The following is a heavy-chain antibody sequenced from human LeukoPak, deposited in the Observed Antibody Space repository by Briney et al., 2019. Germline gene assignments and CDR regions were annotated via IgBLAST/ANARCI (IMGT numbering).Heavy chain of an antibody. D-gene: IGHD3-3*01. V-gene: IGHV3-7*01. Sequence: GGSLRLSCAASGFTFSSYWMSWVRQAPGKGLEWVANIKQDGSEKYYVDSVKGRFTISRDNAKNSLYLQMNSLRAEDTAVYYCARETVFGVVVPTYYFDYWGQGILVTVSS. CDR3: ARETVFGVVVPTYYFDY. CDR1: GFTFSSYW. J-gene: IGHJ4*02. CDR2: IKQDGSEK.